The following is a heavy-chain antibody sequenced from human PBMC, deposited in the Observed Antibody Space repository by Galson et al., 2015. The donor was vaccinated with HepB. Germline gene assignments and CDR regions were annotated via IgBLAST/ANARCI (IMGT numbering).Heavy chain of an antibody. D-gene: IGHD1-26*01. CDR2: INAGSGNT. J-gene: IGHJ4*02. CDR1: GYTFTSYY. CDR3: ARGGLSGSLAY. Sequence: SVKVSCKASGYTFTSYYLHWVRQAPGQGLEWMGWINAGSGNTVHSQRFQDRVTLTRDTSASTVYMELSSLKSEDTAVFYCARGGLSGSLAYWGQGTLPTVSS. V-gene: IGHV1-3*01.